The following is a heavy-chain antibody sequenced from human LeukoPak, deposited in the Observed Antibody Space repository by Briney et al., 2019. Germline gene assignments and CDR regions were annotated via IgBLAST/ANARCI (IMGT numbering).Heavy chain of an antibody. Sequence: GGSLRLSCAASGFTFSSYGMSWVRQAPGKGLEWVSAISGSGGSTYYADSVKGRFTISRDNSKNTLYPQMNSLRAEDTAVYYCAKGTYSSSAYYFDYWGQGTLVTVSS. CDR1: GFTFSSYG. CDR3: AKGTYSSSAYYFDY. J-gene: IGHJ4*02. D-gene: IGHD6-13*01. V-gene: IGHV3-23*01. CDR2: ISGSGGST.